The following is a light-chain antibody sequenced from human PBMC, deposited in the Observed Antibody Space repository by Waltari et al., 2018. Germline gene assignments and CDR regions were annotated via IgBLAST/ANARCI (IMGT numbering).Light chain of an antibody. V-gene: IGLV1-40*01. J-gene: IGLJ1*01. CDR2: DNT. Sequence: QSVLTQPPSVSGAPGQRVTIACTGSSSNIAEGSGVQWFQHLPGTAPKLLIYDNTNRPSGVPDRFSGSKSGTSASLAISGLQTEDEGNYYCQSYDSSLRGFFVFGTGTKVTVL. CDR3: QSYDSSLRGFFV. CDR1: SSNIAEGSG.